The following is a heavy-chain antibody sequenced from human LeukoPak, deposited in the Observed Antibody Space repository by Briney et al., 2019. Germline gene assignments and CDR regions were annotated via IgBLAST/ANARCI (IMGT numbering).Heavy chain of an antibody. CDR2: INPNSGGT. Sequence: ASVKVSCKASGYTFTGYYMHWVRQAPGQGLEWMGWINPNSGGTNYAQKFQGRVTMTRDTSISTAYMELSRLRSDDTAVYYCARVRIVVVPAAIPPRYYYYMDVWGKGTTVTVSS. CDR1: GYTFTGYY. D-gene: IGHD2-2*01. CDR3: ARVRIVVVPAAIPPRYYYYMDV. V-gene: IGHV1-2*02. J-gene: IGHJ6*03.